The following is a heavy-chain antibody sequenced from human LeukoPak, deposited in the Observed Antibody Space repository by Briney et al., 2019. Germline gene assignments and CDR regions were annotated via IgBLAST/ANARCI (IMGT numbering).Heavy chain of an antibody. CDR3: ARERYYYDSSGYDLGAFDI. CDR1: GGSISSCY. CDR2: IYYSGST. D-gene: IGHD3-22*01. V-gene: IGHV4-59*01. J-gene: IGHJ3*02. Sequence: PSETLSLTCTVSGGSISSCYWSWIRQPPGKGLEWIGYIYYSGSTNYNPSLKSRVTISVDTSKNQFSLKLSSVTAADTAVYYCARERYYYDSSGYDLGAFDIWGQGTMVTVSS.